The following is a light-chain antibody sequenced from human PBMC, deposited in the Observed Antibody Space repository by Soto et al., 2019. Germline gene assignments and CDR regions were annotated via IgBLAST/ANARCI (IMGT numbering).Light chain of an antibody. J-gene: IGKJ5*01. CDR1: QSISSN. V-gene: IGKV3-15*01. Sequence: VLTQSPATLSVSPGERATLSCRASQSISSNLAWYQQKPGQAPRLLIYGASTRATGLPARFSGSGSGTEFTLTISSLQSEDFAIYYCQQYNNWPPITFGQGTRLEIK. CDR2: GAS. CDR3: QQYNNWPPIT.